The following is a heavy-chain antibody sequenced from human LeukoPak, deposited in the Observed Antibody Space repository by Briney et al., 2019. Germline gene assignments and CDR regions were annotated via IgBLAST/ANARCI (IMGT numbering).Heavy chain of an antibody. CDR1: GGTFSSYA. CDR2: IIPIFGTA. V-gene: IGHV1-69*05. Sequence: ASVKVSCKASGGTFSSYAISWVRQAPGQGLEWMGGIIPIFGTANYAQKFQGRVTITTDESTSTAYMELSSLRSEDTAVYYCARERGYSYGETVWDYWGQGTLVTVSS. J-gene: IGHJ4*02. CDR3: ARERGYSYGETVWDY. D-gene: IGHD5-18*01.